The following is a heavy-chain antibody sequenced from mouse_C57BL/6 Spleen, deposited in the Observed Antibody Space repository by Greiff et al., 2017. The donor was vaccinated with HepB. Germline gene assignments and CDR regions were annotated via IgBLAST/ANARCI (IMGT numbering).Heavy chain of an antibody. CDR3: TAAWDGGYFDV. Sequence: VQLQQSGAELVRPGASVKLSCTASGFNIKDYYMHWVKQRPEQGLEWIGRIDPEDGDTEYAPTFQGKDTMTADTSSNTAYLQLSSLTSEDAAVYYCTAAWDGGYFDVWGTGTTVTVSS. J-gene: IGHJ1*03. CDR1: GFNIKDYY. CDR2: IDPEDGDT. D-gene: IGHD4-1*01. V-gene: IGHV14-1*01.